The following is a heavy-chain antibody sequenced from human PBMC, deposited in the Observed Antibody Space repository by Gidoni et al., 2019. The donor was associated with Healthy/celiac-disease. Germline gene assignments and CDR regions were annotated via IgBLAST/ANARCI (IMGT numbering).Heavy chain of an antibody. V-gene: IGHV3-33*01. Sequence: QVQLVESGGGVVQPGRSLRLSCAASGFPFSSYGMHWVRLAPGKGLEWVAVIWYDGSNKYYADSVKGRFTISRDNSKNTLYLQMNSLRAEDTAVYYCAREKLGYDAFDIWGQGTMVTVSS. CDR3: AREKLGYDAFDI. CDR1: GFPFSSYG. D-gene: IGHD7-27*01. J-gene: IGHJ3*02. CDR2: IWYDGSNK.